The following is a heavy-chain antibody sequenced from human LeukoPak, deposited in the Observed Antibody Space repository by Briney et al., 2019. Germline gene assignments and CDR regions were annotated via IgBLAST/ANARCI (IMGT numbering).Heavy chain of an antibody. CDR3: ARDWPLVIVDY. CDR2: ISGKKGDT. Sequence: GASVKVSCKTSGYIFTSYGISWVRQAPGQGLEWMGWISGKKGDTKYAQKFQGRVTMTTDTSTNTAYVELRSLRSGDTAMYYCARDWPLVIVDYWGQGTLVTVSS. CDR1: GYIFTSYG. V-gene: IGHV1-18*01. J-gene: IGHJ4*02. D-gene: IGHD2-21*01.